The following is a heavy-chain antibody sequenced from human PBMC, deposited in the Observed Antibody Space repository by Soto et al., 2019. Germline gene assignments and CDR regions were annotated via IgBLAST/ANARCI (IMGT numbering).Heavy chain of an antibody. CDR1: GFTFSSHW. CDR3: ADPPLGY. CDR2: INQDGSEK. Sequence: EVQLVESGGGLVQSGGSLRLSCAASGFTFSSHWMTWVRQAPGKGLECVANINQDGSEKYYVDSVKGRFTISRDNAKSSLYLQMNSLRVEDTAVYYCADPPLGYWGQGTLVTVSS. J-gene: IGHJ4*02. V-gene: IGHV3-7*02.